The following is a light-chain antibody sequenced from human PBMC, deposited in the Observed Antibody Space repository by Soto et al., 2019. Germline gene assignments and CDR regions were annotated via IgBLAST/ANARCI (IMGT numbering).Light chain of an antibody. Sequence: QSALTQPPSASGSPGQSVTISCTGTSSDVGDYNYVSWYQQHPGKAPKLMIYEVSKRPSGVPERFSGSKSGNTASLTVSGLQAEDEADYYCSSYAGAYVVFGGGTQLTVL. CDR3: SSYAGAYVV. CDR1: SSDVGDYNY. CDR2: EVS. J-gene: IGLJ2*01. V-gene: IGLV2-8*01.